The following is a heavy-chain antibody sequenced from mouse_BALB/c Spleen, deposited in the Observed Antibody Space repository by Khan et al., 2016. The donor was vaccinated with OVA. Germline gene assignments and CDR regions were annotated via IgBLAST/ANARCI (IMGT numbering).Heavy chain of an antibody. CDR3: ARSTLYGYCDV. CDR1: GYTFTNYG. D-gene: IGHD2-1*01. V-gene: IGHV9-3-1*01. J-gene: IGHJ1*01. CDR2: INTSTGEP. Sequence: QIQLVQSGPELKKPGETVKISCKASGYTFTNYGMNWVKQAPGKGLKWMGWINTSTGEPTYADDFKGRFAFSLETSASTAYLQINNLQNEDTATYVCARSTLYGYCDVWGAGTTVTVSS.